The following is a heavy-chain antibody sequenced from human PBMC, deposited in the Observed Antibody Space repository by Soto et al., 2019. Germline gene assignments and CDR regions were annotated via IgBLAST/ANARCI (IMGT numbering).Heavy chain of an antibody. J-gene: IGHJ4*02. Sequence: SETLSLTCSVSGTSIISADYHWGWIRQPPGKGLEWIGTISKSGTTYYNASLKSRLTISVDTSKNQFSLKLSSVIAADKAVYSCPSLDCGYAFDLDYWGQGKLVTVSS. D-gene: IGHD5-12*01. CDR1: GTSIISADYH. CDR3: PSLDCGYAFDLDY. V-gene: IGHV4-39*01. CDR2: ISKSGTT.